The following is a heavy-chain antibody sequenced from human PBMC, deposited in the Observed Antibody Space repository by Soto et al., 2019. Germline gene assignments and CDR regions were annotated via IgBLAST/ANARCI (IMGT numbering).Heavy chain of an antibody. CDR2: INHSGST. D-gene: IGHD3-3*01. V-gene: IGHV4-34*01. Sequence: PSETLSLTCAVYGGSFSGYYWSWIRQPPGKGLEWIGEINHSGSTNYNPSLKSRVTISVDTSKNQFSLKLSSVTAADTAVYYCARGRGRFLEWLLKRNWFDPWGQGTLVTVSS. J-gene: IGHJ5*02. CDR3: ARGRGRFLEWLLKRNWFDP. CDR1: GGSFSGYY.